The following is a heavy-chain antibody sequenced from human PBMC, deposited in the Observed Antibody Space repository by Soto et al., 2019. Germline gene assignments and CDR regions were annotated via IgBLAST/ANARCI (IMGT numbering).Heavy chain of an antibody. D-gene: IGHD3-3*01. CDR2: IDPSDSYT. CDR3: ARHGPPNFWSGYYTGYGMDV. V-gene: IGHV5-10-1*01. J-gene: IGHJ6*02. Sequence: GESLKISCKGSGYSFTSYWISWVRQMPGKGLEWMGRIDPSDSYTNYSPSFQGHVTISADKPISTAYLQWSSLKASDTAMYYCARHGPPNFWSGYYTGYGMDVWGQGTTVTVSS. CDR1: GYSFTSYW.